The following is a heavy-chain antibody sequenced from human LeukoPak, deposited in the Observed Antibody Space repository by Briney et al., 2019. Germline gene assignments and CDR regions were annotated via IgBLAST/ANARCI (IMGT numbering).Heavy chain of an antibody. CDR1: GGSISSGGYY. Sequence: SETLSLTCTVSGGSISSGGYYWSWIRQHPGKGLEWIGYIYYSGSTYYNPSLKSRVTISVDTSKNQFSLKLSSVTAADTAVYYCAREYSSSWYFDYWGQGTLVTVSS. CDR2: IYYSGST. V-gene: IGHV4-31*03. J-gene: IGHJ4*02. D-gene: IGHD6-13*01. CDR3: AREYSSSWYFDY.